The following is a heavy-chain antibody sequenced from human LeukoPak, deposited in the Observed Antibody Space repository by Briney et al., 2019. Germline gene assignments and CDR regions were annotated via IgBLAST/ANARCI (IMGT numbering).Heavy chain of an antibody. CDR3: AREIVGGFNPGAY. D-gene: IGHD1-14*01. V-gene: IGHV4-4*02. Sequence: SFTSSWIGWVRQMPGKGLEWIGEIHRSGSTNYNPSLQSRVTISIDRSKNQIALELSSVTAADTAVYYCAREIVGGFNPGAYWGQGTLVTVSS. CDR1: SFTSS. CDR2: IHRSGST. J-gene: IGHJ4*02.